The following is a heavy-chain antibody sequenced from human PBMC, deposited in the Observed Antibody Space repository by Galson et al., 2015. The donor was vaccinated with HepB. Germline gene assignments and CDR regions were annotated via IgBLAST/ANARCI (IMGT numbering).Heavy chain of an antibody. Sequence: SLRLSCAASGFTFSSYWMSWVRQAPGKGLEWVANIKQDGSEKYYVDSVKGRFTISRDNAKNSLYLQMNSLRAEDTAVYYCARDPLDQYSGSYWPQDPPQYAFDIWGQGTMVTVSS. CDR1: GFTFSSYW. CDR3: ARDPLDQYSGSYWPQDPPQYAFDI. D-gene: IGHD1-26*01. J-gene: IGHJ3*02. CDR2: IKQDGSEK. V-gene: IGHV3-7*03.